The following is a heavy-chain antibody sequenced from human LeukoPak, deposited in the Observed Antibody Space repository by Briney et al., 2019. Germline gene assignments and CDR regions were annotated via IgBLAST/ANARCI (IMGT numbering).Heavy chain of an antibody. CDR2: IKEDGSEK. Sequence: GSLRLSCAASGFIFSSHWMSWVRQAPGKGLEWVASIKEDGSEKSYMDSVKGRFTISRDNSKNTLYLQMNSLRAEDTAVYYCARDRTPYDFWSGSDAFDIWGQGTMVTVSS. J-gene: IGHJ3*02. CDR3: ARDRTPYDFWSGSDAFDI. D-gene: IGHD3-3*01. V-gene: IGHV3-7*01. CDR1: GFIFSSHW.